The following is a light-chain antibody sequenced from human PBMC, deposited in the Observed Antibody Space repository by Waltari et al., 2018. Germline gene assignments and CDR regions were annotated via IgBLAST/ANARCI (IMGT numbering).Light chain of an antibody. CDR2: AAS. CDR3: QQSYSTPYT. CDR1: QSISNY. V-gene: IGKV1-39*01. J-gene: IGKJ2*01. Sequence: DIQMTQSPSSLCASVGDRVTITCRASQSISNYLNWYQQKPGRVPKLLIYAASNLQSGVPSRFSGSGSGTDFTLTISSLQPEDFATYYCQQSYSTPYTFGQGTKLEIK.